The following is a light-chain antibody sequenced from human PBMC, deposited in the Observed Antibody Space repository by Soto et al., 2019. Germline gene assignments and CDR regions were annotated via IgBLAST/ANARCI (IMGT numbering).Light chain of an antibody. CDR2: NAS. CDR3: QQYNDWSPLT. J-gene: IGKJ4*02. CDR1: QSISRW. Sequence: DIQMTQSPSTLSGSVGDRVTITCRASQSISRWLAWYQQKPGKAPKLLIYNASTLKSGVPSRFSGSGSGTEFTLSISSLQSDDIAPYYCQQYNDWSPLTFGEGTKVDIK. V-gene: IGKV1-5*01.